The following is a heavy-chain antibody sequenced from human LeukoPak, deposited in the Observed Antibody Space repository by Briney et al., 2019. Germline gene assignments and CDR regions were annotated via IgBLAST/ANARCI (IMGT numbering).Heavy chain of an antibody. CDR3: AKSLNWNLNAFDI. Sequence: GASLRLSCAASGFTLSSYAMIWVRQAPGKGLEWVSAISGSGGSTYYADSVKGRFTLSRDNSKNTLYLQMNSLRAEDTAVYYCAKSLNWNLNAFDIWGQGTMVTVSS. D-gene: IGHD1-1*01. J-gene: IGHJ3*02. CDR1: GFTLSSYA. CDR2: ISGSGGST. V-gene: IGHV3-23*01.